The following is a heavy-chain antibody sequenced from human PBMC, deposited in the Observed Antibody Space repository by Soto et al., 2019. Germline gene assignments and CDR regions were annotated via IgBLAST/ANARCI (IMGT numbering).Heavy chain of an antibody. CDR2: ISYDGHNK. V-gene: IGHV3-30*18. CDR3: AKDLQAYGDYNYYYYGMDV. Sequence: QVQLVESGGGVVQPGGSLRLSCTASGFTFTTFGIHWVRQAPGKGLEWVALISYDGHNKYYSDSVKGRFTISRDNYKNTLSLQMNGLRDEDTAVYYCAKDLQAYGDYNYYYYGMDVWGQGTTVSVSS. J-gene: IGHJ6*02. D-gene: IGHD4-17*01. CDR1: GFTFTTFG.